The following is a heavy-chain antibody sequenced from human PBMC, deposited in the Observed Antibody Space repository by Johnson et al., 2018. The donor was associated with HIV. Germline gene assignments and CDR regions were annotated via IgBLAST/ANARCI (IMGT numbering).Heavy chain of an antibody. D-gene: IGHD6-19*01. CDR1: GFTFRDYY. J-gene: IGHJ3*02. Sequence: QVQLVESGGGLVKPGGSLRLSCAASGFTFRDYYMSWIRQAPGKGLEWVSYISSSGSTRYYADSVKGRFTISRDNAKNSLYLQMNNLRAEDTAVYYCARVPSSGWYVAFDMWGQGTMVTVAS. CDR2: ISSSGSTR. CDR3: ARVPSSGWYVAFDM. V-gene: IGHV3-11*04.